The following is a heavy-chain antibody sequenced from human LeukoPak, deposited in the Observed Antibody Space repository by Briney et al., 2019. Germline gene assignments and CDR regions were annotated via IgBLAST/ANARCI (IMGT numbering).Heavy chain of an antibody. CDR1: GFTFSSYS. D-gene: IGHD2-8*01. V-gene: IGHV3-48*01. J-gene: IGHJ5*02. CDR3: ASLDCTNGVCYGFDP. CDR2: ISSSSSTI. Sequence: GGSLRLSCAASGFTFSSYSMNWVRQAPGKGLEWVSYISSSSSTIYYADSVKVRFTISRDNAKNSLYLQMNSLRAEDTAVYYCASLDCTNGVCYGFDPWGQGTLVTVSS.